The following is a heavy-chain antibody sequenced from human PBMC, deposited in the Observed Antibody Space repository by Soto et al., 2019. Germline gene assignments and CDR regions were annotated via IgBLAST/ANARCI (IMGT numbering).Heavy chain of an antibody. Sequence: QVQLVQSGAEVKESGASVKVSCKASGYTFTGHYIHWVRQAPGQGFEWVGEIGPKNGDTRYAQKFQGRVAMTKDSSITTVYMELSNPSPDDTAVYYCGRGRSGELVVFYWGQGTLVTVHS. V-gene: IGHV1-2*02. CDR2: IGPKNGDT. CDR1: GYTFTGHY. D-gene: IGHD1-7*01. CDR3: GRGRSGELVVFY. J-gene: IGHJ4*02.